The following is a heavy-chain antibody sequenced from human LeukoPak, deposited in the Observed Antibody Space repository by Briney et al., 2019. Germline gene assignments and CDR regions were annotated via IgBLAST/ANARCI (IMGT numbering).Heavy chain of an antibody. D-gene: IGHD1-7*01. CDR2: ISGSGGST. CDR3: AKRRDWNYDAFDI. Sequence: PGGSLRLSCAASGFTFSSYAMSWVRQAPGKGLEWVSAISGSGGSTYYAGSVKGRFTISRDNSKNTLYLQMNSLRAEDTAVYYCAKRRDWNYDAFDIWGQGTMVTVSS. V-gene: IGHV3-23*01. J-gene: IGHJ3*02. CDR1: GFTFSSYA.